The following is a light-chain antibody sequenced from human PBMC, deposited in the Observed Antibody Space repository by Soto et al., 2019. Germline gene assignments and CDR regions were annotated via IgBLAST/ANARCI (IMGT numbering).Light chain of an antibody. CDR1: QSISSW. Sequence: DIQMTQSPSTLSASVGDRVTITCRASQSISSWLAWYQQRPGKAPKVLIYKASSLESGVPSRFSGSGSGTEFTLTISSLQPDDFATYYCQQYNSYSLTFGQGTKVEIK. CDR2: KAS. J-gene: IGKJ1*01. CDR3: QQYNSYSLT. V-gene: IGKV1-5*03.